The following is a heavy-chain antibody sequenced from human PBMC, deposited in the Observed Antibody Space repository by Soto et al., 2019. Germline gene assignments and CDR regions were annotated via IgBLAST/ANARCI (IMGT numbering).Heavy chain of an antibody. J-gene: IGHJ6*02. V-gene: IGHV5-51*01. CDR2: IYPGDSDT. CDR3: ARQNRGQIQLWDNYYYYGMDV. Sequence: PGESLKISCKGSGYSFTGYWIGWVRQMPGKGLEWMGIIYPGDSDTRYSPSFQGQVTISADKSISTAYLQWSSLKASDTAMYYCARQNRGQIQLWDNYYYYGMDVWGQGTTVTVSS. CDR1: GYSFTGYW. D-gene: IGHD5-18*01.